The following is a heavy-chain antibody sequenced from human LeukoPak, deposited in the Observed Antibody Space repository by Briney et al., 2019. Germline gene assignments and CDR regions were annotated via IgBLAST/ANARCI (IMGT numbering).Heavy chain of an antibody. J-gene: IGHJ4*02. Sequence: GGSLRLSCAASGFTFSRYWMNWVRQAPGKGLEWVSYISSSGSTIYYADSAKGRFTISRDNAKNSLYLQMNSLRAEDTAVYYCATLPNYSYGHPYYFDYWGQGTLVTVSS. CDR1: GFTFSRYW. CDR3: ATLPNYSYGHPYYFDY. D-gene: IGHD5-18*01. CDR2: ISSSGSTI. V-gene: IGHV3-48*04.